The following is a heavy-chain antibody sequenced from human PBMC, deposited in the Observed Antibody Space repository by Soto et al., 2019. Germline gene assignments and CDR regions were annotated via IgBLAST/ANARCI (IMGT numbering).Heavy chain of an antibody. CDR2: ISSGGST. V-gene: IGHV3-66*01. CDR3: ARDTFGGAYEFLP. CDR1: GFTVSSFY. Sequence: EVQLVESGGGLVQPGGSLRLSCAASGFTVSSFYMTWVRQAPGKGLQWVSVISSGGSTYYADSVKSRFTISRDNSKNTLYLEMNSRRDEDTAVYYCARDTFGGAYEFLPWGQGTLVTVSS. D-gene: IGHD3-3*01. J-gene: IGHJ4*02.